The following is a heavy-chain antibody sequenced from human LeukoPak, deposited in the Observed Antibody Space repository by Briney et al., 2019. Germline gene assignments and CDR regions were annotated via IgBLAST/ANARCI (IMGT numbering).Heavy chain of an antibody. CDR3: ARGGPGTSVLYY. J-gene: IGHJ4*02. Sequence: GGSLRLSCAASGFTLSSYAMTWVRQAPGKGLEWVSFISDSETNYVDSVKGRFTVSRDNSKNTLYLEMNSLRAEDTAVYYCARGGPGTSVLYYWGQGILVTVSS. D-gene: IGHD2-2*01. V-gene: IGHV3-23*01. CDR2: ISDSET. CDR1: GFTLSSYA.